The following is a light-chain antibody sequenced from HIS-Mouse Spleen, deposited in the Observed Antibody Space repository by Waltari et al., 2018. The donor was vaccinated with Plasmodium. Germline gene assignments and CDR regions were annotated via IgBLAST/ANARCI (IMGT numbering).Light chain of an antibody. CDR1: QSVSSN. CDR2: GAS. CDR3: QQYNNWPFT. J-gene: IGKJ3*01. Sequence: EIVMTQSPATLSVSPGERATLSCRASQSVSSNLAWYQQKPGQAPRLLIDGASTRATGIPARFSGSGSGTEFTLTISSLQSEDFAVYYCQQYNNWPFTFGPGTKVDI. V-gene: IGKV3-15*01.